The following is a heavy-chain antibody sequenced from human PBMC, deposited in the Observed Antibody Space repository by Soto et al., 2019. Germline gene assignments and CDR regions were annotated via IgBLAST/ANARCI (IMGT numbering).Heavy chain of an antibody. V-gene: IGHV1-18*01. CDR3: ARAGDYGSFYFFDY. CDR1: GYTFTNYG. D-gene: IGHD3-10*01. Sequence: QVHLVQSGAEVKKPGASVKVSCKASGYTFTNYGVTWVRQSPGQGLEWMGWITPYNGNTHYAQKDQRRVTMTTDTSTSTAYMELWSLRSDDTAVYYCARAGDYGSFYFFDYGGQGALVTVSS. CDR2: ITPYNGNT. J-gene: IGHJ4*02.